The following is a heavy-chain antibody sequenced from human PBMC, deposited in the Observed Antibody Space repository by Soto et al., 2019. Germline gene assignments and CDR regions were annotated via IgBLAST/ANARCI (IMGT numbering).Heavy chain of an antibody. CDR2: ISGSGGST. CDR3: AKVGASGGYCTNGVCSTLNYYYYMDV. CDR1: GFTFSSYA. J-gene: IGHJ6*03. V-gene: IGHV3-23*01. D-gene: IGHD2-8*01. Sequence: GGSLRLSCAASGFTFSSYAMSWVRQAPGKGLEWVSAISGSGGSTYYADSVKGRFTISRDNSKNTLYLQMNSLRAEDTAVYYCAKVGASGGYCTNGVCSTLNYYYYMDVWGKGTTVTVSS.